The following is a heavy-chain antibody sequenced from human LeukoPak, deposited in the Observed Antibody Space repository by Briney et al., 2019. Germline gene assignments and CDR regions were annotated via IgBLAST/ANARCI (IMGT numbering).Heavy chain of an antibody. CDR3: ARAHNWKYGSFDF. CDR1: GFTFSSYT. J-gene: IGHJ4*02. Sequence: GGSLRLSCAASGFTFSSYTMNWVRQAPGQGLEWVSSISSSSSYIYYADSVKGRFTISRDNAKKSLYLQMNSLRAEDTAVYYCARAHNWKYGSFDFWGQGTLVTVSS. D-gene: IGHD1-7*01. CDR2: ISSSSSYI. V-gene: IGHV3-21*01.